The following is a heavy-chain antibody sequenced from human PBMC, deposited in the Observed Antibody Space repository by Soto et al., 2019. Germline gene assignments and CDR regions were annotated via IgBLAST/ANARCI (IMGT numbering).Heavy chain of an antibody. J-gene: IGHJ5*02. CDR1: GGSFSGYY. V-gene: IGHV4-34*01. CDR2: INHSGST. Sequence: SETLSLTCSVYGGSFSGYYWSWICQPPGKGLEWIGEINHSGSTNYNPSLKSRVTISVDTSKNQFSLKLSSVTAADTAVYYCARGPSMGWFDPWGQGTLVTVPQ. D-gene: IGHD3-10*01. CDR3: ARGPSMGWFDP.